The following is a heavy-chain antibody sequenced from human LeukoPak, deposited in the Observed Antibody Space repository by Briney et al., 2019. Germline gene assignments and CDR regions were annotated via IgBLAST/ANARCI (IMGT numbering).Heavy chain of an antibody. CDR1: GGSISSGDYY. CDR2: IYYSAST. CDR3: ARDRGLGVPAARRHWFDP. V-gene: IGHV4-30-4*08. Sequence: SETLSLTCTVSGGSISSGDYYWSWIRQPPGKGLEWIGYIYYSASTYYNPSLKSRLAISVDTSKNQFSLKLSAVTAADTAVYYCARDRGLGVPAARRHWFDPWGQGTLVTVSS. D-gene: IGHD2-2*01. J-gene: IGHJ5*02.